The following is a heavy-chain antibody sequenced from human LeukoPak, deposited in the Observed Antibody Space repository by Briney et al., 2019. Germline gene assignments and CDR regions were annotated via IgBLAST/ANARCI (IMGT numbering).Heavy chain of an antibody. CDR2: ISAYNGNT. Sequence: ASVKVSCKASGYTFTSYGISWLRQAPGQGLEWMGRISAYNGNTNYAQKLQGRVTMTTDTSTSTAYMELRSLRSDDTAVYYCARDRVYDYVWGSYRPLDYWGQGTLVTVSS. CDR3: ARDRVYDYVWGSYRPLDY. CDR1: GYTFTSYG. J-gene: IGHJ4*02. V-gene: IGHV1-18*01. D-gene: IGHD3-16*02.